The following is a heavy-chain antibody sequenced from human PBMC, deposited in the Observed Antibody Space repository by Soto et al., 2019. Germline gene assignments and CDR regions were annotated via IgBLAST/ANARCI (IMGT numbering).Heavy chain of an antibody. CDR1: GGSFSGYY. CDR2: INHSGST. D-gene: IGHD3-3*01. Sequence: SETLSLTCAVYGGSFSGYYWSWIRQPPGKGLEWIGEINHSGSTNYNPSLKSRVTISVDTSKNQFSLKLSSVTAADTAVYYCARGQRITIFGVVIKDRYYYGMDVWGQGTTVT. V-gene: IGHV4-34*01. CDR3: ARGQRITIFGVVIKDRYYYGMDV. J-gene: IGHJ6*02.